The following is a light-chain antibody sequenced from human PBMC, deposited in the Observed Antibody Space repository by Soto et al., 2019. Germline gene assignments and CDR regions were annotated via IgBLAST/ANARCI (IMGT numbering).Light chain of an antibody. CDR3: MHSVQTPWT. Sequence: VMTQSPLSLPVTLGEPASISCRSSQSLLYSNGNTHLDWYLQKPGQSPQLLIYLASYRASGVPDRISGSGSGTDFTLKISRVEAEDVGVYYCMHSVQTPWTFGQGTKVEIK. J-gene: IGKJ1*01. CDR1: QSLLYSNGNTH. CDR2: LAS. V-gene: IGKV2-28*01.